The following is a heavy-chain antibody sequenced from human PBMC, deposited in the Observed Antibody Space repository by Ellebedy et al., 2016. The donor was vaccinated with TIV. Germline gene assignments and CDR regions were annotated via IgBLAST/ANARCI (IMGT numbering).Heavy chain of an antibody. V-gene: IGHV4-59*01. CDR2: IYYSGST. CDR3: ARETTPQPAFDY. D-gene: IGHD1-1*01. Sequence: PSETLSLTCTVSGGSINSYYWSWIRQPPGKGLEWIGYIYYSGSTNYNPSLKSRVTISVDTSKNQFSLKLTSMTAADTAVYYCARETTPQPAFDYWGQGTLVTVSS. J-gene: IGHJ4*02. CDR1: GGSINSYY.